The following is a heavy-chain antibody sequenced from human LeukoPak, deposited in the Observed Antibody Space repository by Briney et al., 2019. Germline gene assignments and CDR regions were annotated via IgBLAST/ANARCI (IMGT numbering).Heavy chain of an antibody. D-gene: IGHD3/OR15-3a*01. Sequence: ASVKVSCKTSGFTFTGHYMHWLRQAPGQGLEWMGWVNTNTGNPTYAQGFTGRFVFSLDTSVSTAYLQISSLKAEDIAVYYCARVGLPHHYYYMDVWGKGTTVTVSS. V-gene: IGHV7-4-1*02. CDR1: GFTFTGHY. CDR3: ARVGLPHHYYYMDV. J-gene: IGHJ6*03. CDR2: VNTNTGNP.